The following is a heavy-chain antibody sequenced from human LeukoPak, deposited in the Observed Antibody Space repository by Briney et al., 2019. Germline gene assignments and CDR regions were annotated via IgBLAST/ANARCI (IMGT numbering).Heavy chain of an antibody. D-gene: IGHD3-3*01. Sequence: GGSLRLSCAASGFTFSSYAMSWVRQAPGKGLEWVSDISGSGGSTYYADSVKGRFTISRDNSKNTLYLQMNSLRAEDTAVYYCAKDSITIFGVVIIGYFDYWGQGTLVTVSS. V-gene: IGHV3-23*01. J-gene: IGHJ4*02. CDR1: GFTFSSYA. CDR2: ISGSGGST. CDR3: AKDSITIFGVVIIGYFDY.